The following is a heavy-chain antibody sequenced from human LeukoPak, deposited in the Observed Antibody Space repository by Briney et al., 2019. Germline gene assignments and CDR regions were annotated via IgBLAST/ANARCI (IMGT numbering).Heavy chain of an antibody. CDR2: INHSGST. D-gene: IGHD6-13*01. V-gene: IGHV4-34*01. J-gene: IGHJ4*02. CDR3: ARGGLIAAAGRFDY. CDR1: GGSLSGYY. Sequence: SETLSLTCAVSGGSLSGYYWTWIRQPPGKGLEWIGEINHSGSTNYNPSLKSRVTISVDTSKNQFSLKLSSVTAADTAVYYCARGGLIAAAGRFDYWGQGTLVTVSS.